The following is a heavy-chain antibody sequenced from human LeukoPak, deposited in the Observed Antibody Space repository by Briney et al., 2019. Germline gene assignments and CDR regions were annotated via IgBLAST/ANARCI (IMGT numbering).Heavy chain of an antibody. CDR3: AKDLRHGYGDYVPDY. Sequence: PGRSLRLSCAASGFTFSSYWMSWVRQAPGKGLEWVANIKQDGSEKYYVDSVKGRFTISRDNGKNSLYLQMNSLRAEDTAVYYCAKDLRHGYGDYVPDYWGQGTLVTVSS. V-gene: IGHV3-7*01. CDR1: GFTFSSYW. CDR2: IKQDGSEK. J-gene: IGHJ4*02. D-gene: IGHD4-17*01.